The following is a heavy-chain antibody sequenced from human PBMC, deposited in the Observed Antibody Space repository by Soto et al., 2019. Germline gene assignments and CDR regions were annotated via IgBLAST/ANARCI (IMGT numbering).Heavy chain of an antibody. Sequence: PGGSLRLSCAASGFTFSSYAMSWVRQAPGKGLEWVSAISGSGGSTYYADSVKGRFTISRDNSKNTLYLQMNSLRAEDTAVYYCARLGYSYGATYYYGSGSYYNVDYWGQGTLVTVSS. V-gene: IGHV3-23*01. D-gene: IGHD3-10*01. J-gene: IGHJ4*02. CDR3: ARLGYSYGATYYYGSGSYYNVDY. CDR2: ISGSGGST. CDR1: GFTFSSYA.